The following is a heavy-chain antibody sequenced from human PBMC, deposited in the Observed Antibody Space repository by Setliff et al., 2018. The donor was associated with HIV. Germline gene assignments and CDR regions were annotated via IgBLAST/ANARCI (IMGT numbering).Heavy chain of an antibody. CDR1: GGTFSSYA. V-gene: IGHV1-69*05. CDR3: ARGGQDYYDSSGYSLDY. J-gene: IGHJ4*02. CDR2: IIPIFGTV. D-gene: IGHD3-22*01. Sequence: ASVKVSCKASGGTFSSYAISWVRQAPGQGLEWMGGIIPIFGTVNYAQKLQGRVTMTTDTSTGTAYMELRNLRSDDTAVYYCARGGQDYYDSSGYSLDYWGQGTLVTVSS.